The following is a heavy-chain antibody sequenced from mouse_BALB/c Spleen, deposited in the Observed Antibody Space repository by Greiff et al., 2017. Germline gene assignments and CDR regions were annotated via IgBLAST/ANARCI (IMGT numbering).Heavy chain of an antibody. CDR1: GYTFTSYW. Sequence: VQLKESGPELVKPGASMKISCKASGYTFTSYWMQWVKQRPGQGLEWIGAIYPGDGDTRYTQKFKGKATLTADKSSSTAYMQLSSLASEDSAVYYCARGGRRYAMDYWGQGTSVTVSS. V-gene: IGHV1-87*01. CDR2: IYPGDGDT. D-gene: IGHD3-3*01. J-gene: IGHJ4*01. CDR3: ARGGRRYAMDY.